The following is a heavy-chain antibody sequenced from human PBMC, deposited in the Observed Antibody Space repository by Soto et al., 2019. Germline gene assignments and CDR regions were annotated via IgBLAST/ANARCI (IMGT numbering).Heavy chain of an antibody. Sequence: QVQLVESGGGVVQPGRSLRLSYAASGFTFSSYAMHWVRQAPGKGLEWVAVISYDGSNKYYADSVKGRFTISRDNSKNTLYLQMNSLRAEDTAVYYCARGLPFGDGSYFDFWGQGTLVTVSS. D-gene: IGHD5-12*01. CDR3: ARGLPFGDGSYFDF. CDR1: GFTFSSYA. J-gene: IGHJ4*02. V-gene: IGHV3-30-3*01. CDR2: ISYDGSNK.